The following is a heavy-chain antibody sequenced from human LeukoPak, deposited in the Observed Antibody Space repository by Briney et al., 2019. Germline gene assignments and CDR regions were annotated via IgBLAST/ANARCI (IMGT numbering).Heavy chain of an antibody. Sequence: PGGSLRLSCAGSGFTVRSNYMNWVRQAPGKGLEWVSVIYSGGRTYYADSMKGRFTISRDNSKNTLYLQMNSLRAEDTAMYYCARGESSGYYYFDSWGQGTLVTVSS. CDR1: GFTVRSNY. D-gene: IGHD6-19*01. V-gene: IGHV3-53*01. CDR2: IYSGGRT. J-gene: IGHJ4*02. CDR3: ARGESSGYYYFDS.